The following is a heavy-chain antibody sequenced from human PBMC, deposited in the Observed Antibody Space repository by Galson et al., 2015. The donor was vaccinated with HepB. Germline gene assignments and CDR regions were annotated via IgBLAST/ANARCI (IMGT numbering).Heavy chain of an antibody. CDR1: GFTFSNYG. D-gene: IGHD3-3*01. V-gene: IGHV3-33*01. CDR2: IWYDGSNK. J-gene: IGHJ6*02. CDR3: ARDPLNPFGVVIVPITDNNGIDV. Sequence: SLRLSCAASGFTFSNYGMHWVRQAPGKGLEWVAVIWYDGSNKYYADSVKGRFTISRDSSKNTLYLQMNSLRAEDTAVYYCARDPLNPFGVVIVPITDNNGIDVWGQGTTVTVSS.